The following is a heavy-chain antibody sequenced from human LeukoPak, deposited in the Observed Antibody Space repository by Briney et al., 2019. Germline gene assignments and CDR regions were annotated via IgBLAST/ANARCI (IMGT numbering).Heavy chain of an antibody. J-gene: IGHJ4*02. CDR2: ISSSSSTI. Sequence: GGSLRLSCAASGFTFSSHTMNWVRQAPGKGLEWVSYISSSSSTIYYADSVKGRFTISRDNAKNSLYLQMNSLRAEDTAVYYCARGAYYYEDWGQGTLVTASS. V-gene: IGHV3-48*01. CDR3: ARGAYYYED. CDR1: GFTFSSHT. D-gene: IGHD3-22*01.